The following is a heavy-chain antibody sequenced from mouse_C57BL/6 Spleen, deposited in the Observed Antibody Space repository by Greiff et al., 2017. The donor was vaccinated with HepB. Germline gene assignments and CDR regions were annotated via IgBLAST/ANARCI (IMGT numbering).Heavy chain of an antibody. CDR3: ARYRGPLYYFDY. J-gene: IGHJ2*01. CDR2: IYPGDGDT. V-gene: IGHV1-82*01. Sequence: QVQLKESGPELVKPGASVKISCKASGYAFSSSWMNWVKQRPGKGLEWIGRIYPGDGDTNYNGKFKGKATLTADKSSSTAYMQLSSLTSEDSAVYFCARYRGPLYYFDYWGQGTTLTVSS. CDR1: GYAFSSSW.